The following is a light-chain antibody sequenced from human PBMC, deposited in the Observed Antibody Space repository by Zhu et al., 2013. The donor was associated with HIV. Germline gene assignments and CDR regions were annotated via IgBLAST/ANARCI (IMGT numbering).Light chain of an antibody. V-gene: IGKV1-5*03. J-gene: IGKJ1*01. CDR3: QQYNTYSRT. Sequence: DIQMTQSPSTLSASLGDRVIITCRASQTISSWLAWYQQKPGKAPKLLIYKASNLESGVPSRFSGSGSGTEFTLTISSLQPDDFATYYCQQYNTYSRTFGQGTKVEIK. CDR1: QTISSW. CDR2: KAS.